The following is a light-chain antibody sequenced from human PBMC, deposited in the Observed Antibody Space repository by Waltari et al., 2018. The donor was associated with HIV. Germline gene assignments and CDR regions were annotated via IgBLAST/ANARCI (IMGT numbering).Light chain of an antibody. CDR1: QIVFSH. V-gene: IGKV3-15*01. CDR2: DAS. CDR3: QQYYMWPPCI. Sequence: EIVMTQSPATLSVSPGDRSTLSCRANQIVFSHVPWYQQKPGQAPRLLIYDASPRATWIPARFSGSGSGTEFTLIISSLQSEDFAVYYCQQYYMWPPCIFGQGTKLEI. J-gene: IGKJ2*02.